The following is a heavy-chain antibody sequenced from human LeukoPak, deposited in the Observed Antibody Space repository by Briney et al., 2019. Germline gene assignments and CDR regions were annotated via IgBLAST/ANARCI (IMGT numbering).Heavy chain of an antibody. CDR3: AKDLRDGYNRPGDYFDY. D-gene: IGHD5-24*01. CDR1: GFTFDDYA. V-gene: IGHV3-9*01. J-gene: IGHJ4*02. CDR2: ISWNSGSI. Sequence: PGGSLRLSCAASGFTFDDYAMHWVRQAPGKGLEWVSGISWNSGSIGHADSVKGRFTISRDNAKNSLYLQMNSLRAEDTALYYCAKDLRDGYNRPGDYFDYWGQGTLVTVSS.